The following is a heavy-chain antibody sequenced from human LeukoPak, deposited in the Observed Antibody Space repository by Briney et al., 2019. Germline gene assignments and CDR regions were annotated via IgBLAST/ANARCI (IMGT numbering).Heavy chain of an antibody. Sequence: KPSETLSLTCAVYVGSFSGYYWSWIRQTPGKGLEWIGEINHSGSTSYNPSLKSRVTISVDRSKNQFSLKVTSVTAADTAIYYCARVVGNTNFDSWGQGALVTVSS. CDR3: ARVVGNTNFDS. V-gene: IGHV4-34*01. CDR2: INHSGST. J-gene: IGHJ4*02. CDR1: VGSFSGYY. D-gene: IGHD2-21*01.